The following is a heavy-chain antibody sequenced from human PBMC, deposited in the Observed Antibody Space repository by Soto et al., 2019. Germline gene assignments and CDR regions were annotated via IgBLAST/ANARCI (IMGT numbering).Heavy chain of an antibody. CDR3: ARDRGGGDLAY. J-gene: IGHJ4*02. CDR1: GGSISSDY. V-gene: IGHV4-59*12. CDR2: IYYSGST. D-gene: IGHD2-21*02. Sequence: QVQLQESGPGLVKASETLSLTCSVSGGSISSDYWSWIRQPPGKGLEWIGYIYYSGSTNYNPSLKSRVTISVDTAKNQFFLNLSSVSAAGTAVYYCARDRGGGDLAYWGQGTLFTVSS.